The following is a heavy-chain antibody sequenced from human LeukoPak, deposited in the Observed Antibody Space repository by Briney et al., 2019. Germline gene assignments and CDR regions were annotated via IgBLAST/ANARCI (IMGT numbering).Heavy chain of an antibody. V-gene: IGHV3-21*01. CDR3: ASPGFHDSSGYNY. Sequence: GGSLRLSCAASGFTFSSYSMNWVRQAPGTGLEWVSSISSSSSYIYYADSVKGRFTISRDNAKNSLYLQMNRLRAEDTAVYYCASPGFHDSSGYNYWGQGTLVTVSS. CDR1: GFTFSSYS. D-gene: IGHD3-22*01. J-gene: IGHJ4*02. CDR2: ISSSSSYI.